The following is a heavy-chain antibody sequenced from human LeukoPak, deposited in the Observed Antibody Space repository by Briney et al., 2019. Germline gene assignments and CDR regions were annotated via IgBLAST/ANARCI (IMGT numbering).Heavy chain of an antibody. Sequence: SETLSLTCTVSGGSVSSGSFYWSWIRQPPGKGLEWIGYISYSGSTNYNPSLKSRVTISVDTSKNQFSLKLRSVTAADTAVYYCARSYCGSDCYSGTYWYFDLWGRGTLVTVSS. CDR3: ARSYCGSDCYSGTYWYFDL. J-gene: IGHJ2*01. V-gene: IGHV4-61*01. CDR2: ISYSGST. D-gene: IGHD2-21*02. CDR1: GGSVSSGSFY.